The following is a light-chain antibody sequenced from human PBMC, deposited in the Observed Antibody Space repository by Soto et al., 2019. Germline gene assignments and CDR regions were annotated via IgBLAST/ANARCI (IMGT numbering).Light chain of an antibody. CDR1: SSDVGGYNY. CDR3: SSYTSSSPPL. V-gene: IGLV2-14*01. CDR2: DVT. J-gene: IGLJ2*01. Sequence: QSALTQPASVSGSPGQSITISCTGTSSDVGGYNYVSWYQQHPGKAPKLMIYDVTNRPSGVSNRFSGSKSGNTASLTISGLQAEDEADYYCSSYTSSSPPLSGGGTKVTVL.